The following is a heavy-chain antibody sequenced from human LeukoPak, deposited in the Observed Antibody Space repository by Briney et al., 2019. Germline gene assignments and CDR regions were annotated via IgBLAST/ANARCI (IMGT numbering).Heavy chain of an antibody. CDR1: GGSFSGYC. Sequence: SETLSLTCAVYGGSFSGYCWSWIRQPPGKGLEWIGSMYHSGSTYYNPSLKSRVTTSVDTSRNQFSLKLSSVTAADTAVYYCARDPDTAMVHFDSWGQGTLVTVSS. D-gene: IGHD5-18*01. CDR3: ARDPDTAMVHFDS. CDR2: MYHSGST. V-gene: IGHV4-34*01. J-gene: IGHJ4*02.